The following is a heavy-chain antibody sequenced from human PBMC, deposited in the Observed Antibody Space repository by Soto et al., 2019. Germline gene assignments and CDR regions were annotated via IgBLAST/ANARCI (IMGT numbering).Heavy chain of an antibody. CDR3: ARAQGTRRDSSGYSNDAFDI. Sequence: GGSLRLSCAASGFTFSSYDMHWVRQATGKGLEWVSAIGTAGDTYYPGSVKGRFTISRENAKNSLYLQMNSLRAGDTAVYYCARAQGTRRDSSGYSNDAFDIWGQGTMVTVSS. CDR1: GFTFSSYD. D-gene: IGHD3-22*01. V-gene: IGHV3-13*01. J-gene: IGHJ3*02. CDR2: IGTAGDT.